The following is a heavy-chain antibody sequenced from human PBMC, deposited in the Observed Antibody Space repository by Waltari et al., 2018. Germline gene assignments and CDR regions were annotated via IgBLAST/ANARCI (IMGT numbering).Heavy chain of an antibody. V-gene: IGHV4-39*07. CDR1: GGSISSSSYY. D-gene: IGHD1-26*01. Sequence: QLQLQESGPGLVKPSETLSLTCTVSGGSISSSSYYWGWIRQPPGKGLEWIGSIYTSESTDYNPSLKSRVTLSVDRSRQQFSLKLTSVTAADTAVYYCARSDVWEGAFDIWGQGTKVTVSS. J-gene: IGHJ3*02. CDR2: IYTSEST. CDR3: ARSDVWEGAFDI.